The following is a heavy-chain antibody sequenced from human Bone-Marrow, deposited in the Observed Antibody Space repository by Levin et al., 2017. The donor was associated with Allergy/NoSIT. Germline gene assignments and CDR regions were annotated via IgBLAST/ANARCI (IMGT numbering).Heavy chain of an antibody. J-gene: IGHJ4*02. D-gene: IGHD4-17*01. CDR3: ARTYGDLDY. CDR1: GYTFTSYD. CDR2: MNPKSGYT. Sequence: PGASVKVSCKASGYTFTSYDINWVRQATGQGLEWVGWMNPKSGYTGNAQKFQGRVTMTRDTSISTAYMELTSLRSEDTAVYYCARTYGDLDYWGQGTLVTVSS. V-gene: IGHV1-8*01.